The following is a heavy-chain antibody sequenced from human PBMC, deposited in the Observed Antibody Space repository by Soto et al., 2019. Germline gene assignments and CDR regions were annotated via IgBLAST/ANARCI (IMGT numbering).Heavy chain of an antibody. J-gene: IGHJ4*02. CDR1: GFTFSGSA. V-gene: IGHV3-73*02. Sequence: EVQLVESGGGLVQPGGSLTLSCAASGFTFSGSAIHWVRQTSGKGLEWVGRIRSRTNKYATTYTASVEGRFTISRDDSKNTAYLQINSLKIEDTAVYYCKGNSNASADDYWGQGTLVTVSS. D-gene: IGHD6-13*01. CDR2: IRSRTNKYAT. CDR3: KGNSNASADDY.